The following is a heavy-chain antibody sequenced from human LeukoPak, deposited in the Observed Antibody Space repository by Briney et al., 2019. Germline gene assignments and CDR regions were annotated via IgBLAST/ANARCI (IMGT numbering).Heavy chain of an antibody. CDR3: ARGYDFWSGRYYYYYGMDV. CDR2: XXTSGST. D-gene: IGHD3-3*01. CDR1: GGSISSGSYY. J-gene: IGHJ6*02. Sequence: TVSGGSISSGSYYWSWIRQPAGKGXXXXXXXXTSGSTNYNPSLKSRVTISVDTSKNQFSLKLSSVTAADTAVYYCARGYDFWSGRYYYYYGMDVWGQGTTVTVSS. V-gene: IGHV4-61*02.